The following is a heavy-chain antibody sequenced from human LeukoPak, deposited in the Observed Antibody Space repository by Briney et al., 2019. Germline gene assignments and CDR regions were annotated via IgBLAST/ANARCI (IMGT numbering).Heavy chain of an antibody. Sequence: ASVKVSCKASGYTFTSYGISWVRQAPGQGLEWMGWISAYNGNTNYAQKLQGRVTMTTDTSTSTAYMELRSLRSDDTAVYYCAREVGEIVVVPAGFFDYWGQGTLVTVSS. J-gene: IGHJ4*02. D-gene: IGHD2-2*01. CDR2: ISAYNGNT. V-gene: IGHV1-18*01. CDR1: GYTFTSYG. CDR3: AREVGEIVVVPAGFFDY.